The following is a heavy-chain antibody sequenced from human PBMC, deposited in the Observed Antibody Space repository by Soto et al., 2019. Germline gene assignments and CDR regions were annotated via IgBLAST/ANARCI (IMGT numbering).Heavy chain of an antibody. CDR1: GFTFSSYA. V-gene: IGHV3-30-3*01. Sequence: QVQLVESGGGVVQPGRSLRLSCAASGFTFSSYAMHWVRQVPGKGLEWVAVISYDGSNKYYADSVKGRFTISRDNSKNTLYLQMNSLRAEDTAVYYCARDVSGSDYTSKSVGAFDIWGQGTMVTVSS. J-gene: IGHJ3*02. CDR2: ISYDGSNK. CDR3: ARDVSGSDYTSKSVGAFDI. D-gene: IGHD1-26*01.